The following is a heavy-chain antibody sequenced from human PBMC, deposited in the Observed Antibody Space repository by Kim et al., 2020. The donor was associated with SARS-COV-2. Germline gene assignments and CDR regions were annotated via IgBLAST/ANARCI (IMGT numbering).Heavy chain of an antibody. D-gene: IGHD2-21*02. CDR2: ISSNGGST. Sequence: GGSLRLSCSASGFTFSSYAMHWVRQAPGKGLEYVSAISSNGGSTYYADSVKGRFTISRDNSKNTLYLQMSSLRAEDTAVYYCVKAGRKNKAPVTAIFFKMAFDIWGQGTMVTVSS. V-gene: IGHV3-64D*09. J-gene: IGHJ3*02. CDR1: GFTFSSYA. CDR3: VKAGRKNKAPVTAIFFKMAFDI.